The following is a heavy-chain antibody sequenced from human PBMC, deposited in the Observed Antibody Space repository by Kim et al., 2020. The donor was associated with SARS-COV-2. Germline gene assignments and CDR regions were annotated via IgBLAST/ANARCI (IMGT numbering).Heavy chain of an antibody. J-gene: IGHJ4*02. D-gene: IGHD6-6*01. CDR2: INHSGST. Sequence: SETLSLTCAVYGGSFSGYYWSWIRQPPGKGLEWIGEINHSGSTNYNPSLKSRVTISVDTSKNQFSLKLSSVTAADTAVYYCARGPIAARLPHYWGQGTLV. CDR1: GGSFSGYY. V-gene: IGHV4-34*01. CDR3: ARGPIAARLPHY.